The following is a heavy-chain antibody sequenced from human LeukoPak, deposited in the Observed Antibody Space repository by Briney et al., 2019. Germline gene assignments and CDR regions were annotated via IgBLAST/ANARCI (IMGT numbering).Heavy chain of an antibody. CDR1: GGTFSSYA. Sequence: ASVKVSCKASGGTFSSYAISWVRQATGQGLEWMGWINTNTGNPTYAQGFTGRFVFSLDTSVSTAYLQISSLKAEDTAVYYCARDGGYDYVWGSYRHFDYWGQGTLVTVSS. CDR3: ARDGGYDYVWGSYRHFDY. D-gene: IGHD3-16*02. V-gene: IGHV7-4-1*02. CDR2: INTNTGNP. J-gene: IGHJ4*02.